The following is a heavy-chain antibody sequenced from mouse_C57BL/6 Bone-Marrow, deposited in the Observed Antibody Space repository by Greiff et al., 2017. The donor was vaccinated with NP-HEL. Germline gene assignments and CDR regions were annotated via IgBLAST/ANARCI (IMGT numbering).Heavy chain of an antibody. D-gene: IGHD2-3*01. CDR1: GYTFTSYW. J-gene: IGHJ4*01. Sequence: QVQLQQPGAELVKPGASVKLSCKASGYTFTSYWMHWVKQRPGQGLEWIGMIHPKSGSTNYNEKFKSKATLTADKSSSTAYMQLSSLTSEDSAVYSCAREALYDACSYYAMDSWGQGTSVTVSS. CDR3: AREALYDACSYYAMDS. CDR2: IHPKSGST. V-gene: IGHV1-64*01.